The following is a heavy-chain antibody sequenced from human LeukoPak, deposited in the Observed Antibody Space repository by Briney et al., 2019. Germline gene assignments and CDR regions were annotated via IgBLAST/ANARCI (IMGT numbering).Heavy chain of an antibody. CDR1: GGTFSSYA. D-gene: IGHD2-2*01. J-gene: IGHJ5*02. CDR2: IIPIFGTA. V-gene: IGHV1-69*05. Sequence: SVKGSCKASGGTFSSYAISWVRQAPGQGLEWMGGIIPIFGTANYAQKFQGRVTITTDESTSTAYMELSSLRSEDTAVYYCARDADPIVVVPAATLETGPLDPWGQGTLVTVSS. CDR3: ARDADPIVVVPAATLETGPLDP.